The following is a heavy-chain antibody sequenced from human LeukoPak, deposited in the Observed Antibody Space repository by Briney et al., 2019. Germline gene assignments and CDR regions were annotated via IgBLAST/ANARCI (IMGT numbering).Heavy chain of an antibody. V-gene: IGHV3-23*01. CDR2: ISGSGGST. CDR3: AKVTDAPMVRGVHFDY. Sequence: GGSLRLSCAASGFTFSSYAMSWVRQAPGKGLEWVSAISGSGGSTYYADSVKGRFTFSRDNSKNSLYLQMNSLRAEDTAVYYCAKVTDAPMVRGVHFDYWGQGTLVTVSS. CDR1: GFTFSSYA. D-gene: IGHD3-10*01. J-gene: IGHJ4*02.